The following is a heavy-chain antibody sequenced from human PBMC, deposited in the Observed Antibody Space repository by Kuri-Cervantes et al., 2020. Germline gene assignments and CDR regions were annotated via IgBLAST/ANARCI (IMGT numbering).Heavy chain of an antibody. CDR3: ARGGSSTYYYYYYMDV. V-gene: IGHV4-34*01. D-gene: IGHD2-2*01. CDR1: GGSFSAYY. Sequence: SQTLSLTCAVYGGSFSAYYWSWIRQPPGKGLEWIGESNHSGNTNYNPSLKSRVTISVDTSKNQFSLKLSSVTAADTAVYYCARGGSSTYYYYYYMDVWGKGTTVTVSS. CDR2: SNHSGNT. J-gene: IGHJ6*03.